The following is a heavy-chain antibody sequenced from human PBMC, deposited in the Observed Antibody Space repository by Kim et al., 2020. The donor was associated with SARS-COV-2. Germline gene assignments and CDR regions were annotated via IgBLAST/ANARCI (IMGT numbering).Heavy chain of an antibody. Sequence: ATVKGRFTTSRDHSKNTLYLQMNSLRAEDTAVYYCAKATDTWNYENSFDYWGQGTLVTVSS. V-gene: IGHV3-23*01. J-gene: IGHJ4*02. CDR3: AKATDTWNYENSFDY. D-gene: IGHD1-7*01.